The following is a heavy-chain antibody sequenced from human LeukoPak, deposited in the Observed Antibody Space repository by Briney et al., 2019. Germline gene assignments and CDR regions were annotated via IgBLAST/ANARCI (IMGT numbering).Heavy chain of an antibody. CDR3: ARLLTRGTYYYDSSGYYSFDY. Sequence: GGSLRLSCAASGFTFSDYYMSWIRQAPGKGLEWVSYISSSGSTIYYADSVKGRFTISRDNAKNSLYLQMHSLRAEDTAVYYCARLLTRGTYYYDSSGYYSFDYWGQGTLVTVSS. V-gene: IGHV3-11*01. D-gene: IGHD3-22*01. J-gene: IGHJ4*02. CDR2: ISSSGSTI. CDR1: GFTFSDYY.